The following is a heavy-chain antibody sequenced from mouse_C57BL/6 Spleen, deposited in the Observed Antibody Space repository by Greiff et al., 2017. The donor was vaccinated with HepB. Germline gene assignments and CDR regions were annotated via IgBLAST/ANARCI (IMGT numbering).Heavy chain of an antibody. CDR3: ARYDYDRFAY. V-gene: IGHV1-42*01. Sequence: VQLKQSGPELVKPGASVKISCKASGYSFTGYYMNWVKQSPEKSLEWIGEINPSTGGTTYNQKFKAKATLTVDKSSSTAYMQLKSVTSEDSAVYYCARYDYDRFAYWGQGTLVTVSA. J-gene: IGHJ3*01. CDR1: GYSFTGYY. D-gene: IGHD2-4*01. CDR2: INPSTGGT.